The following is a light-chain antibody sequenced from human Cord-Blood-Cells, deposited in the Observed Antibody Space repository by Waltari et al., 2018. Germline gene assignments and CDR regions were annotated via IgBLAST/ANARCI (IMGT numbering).Light chain of an antibody. Sequence: DIQMTQFPSSLSASVGDRVPITCRASQSISSYLNWYQQKPGKAPKLLIYAASSLQSGVPSRFSGRGSGTDFTLTISSLQPEDFATYYCQQSYSTPLTFGGGTKVEIK. CDR2: AAS. J-gene: IGKJ4*01. V-gene: IGKV1-39*01. CDR1: QSISSY. CDR3: QQSYSTPLT.